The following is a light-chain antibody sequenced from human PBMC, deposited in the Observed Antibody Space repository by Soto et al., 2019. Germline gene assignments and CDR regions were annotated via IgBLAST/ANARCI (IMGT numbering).Light chain of an antibody. CDR1: QSISSW. CDR3: KQSTRYSIT. Sequence: DLQMTQSRTTVSGSVGDRGTSTGRASQSISSWLAWYQQKPGKAPKLLIYKASSLESGVPPRSSGSGSGTALTLTLTTLQPDHFPTYSCKQSTRYSITSGQGRRLEIK. V-gene: IGKV1-5*03. J-gene: IGKJ5*01. CDR2: KAS.